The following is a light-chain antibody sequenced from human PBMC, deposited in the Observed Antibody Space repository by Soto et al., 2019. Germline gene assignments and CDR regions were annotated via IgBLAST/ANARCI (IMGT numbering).Light chain of an antibody. V-gene: IGKV3-11*01. Sequence: EIVLTQSPATLSLSPGERATLSCRASRSVRSYLAWYQQKPGQAPRLLIYDASNRAACIPDRFSGSGSATDFTLTSSNLDPEDFAVYYCQQRYAWPPITFCQGTRLEIK. CDR1: RSVRSY. CDR2: DAS. CDR3: QQRYAWPPIT. J-gene: IGKJ5*01.